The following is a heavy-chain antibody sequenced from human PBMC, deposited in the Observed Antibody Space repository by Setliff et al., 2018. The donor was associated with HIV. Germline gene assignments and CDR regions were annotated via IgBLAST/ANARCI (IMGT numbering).Heavy chain of an antibody. CDR1: GGSISSSSYY. V-gene: IGHV4-39*01. CDR3: ARLGQLGGAFDI. CDR2: IYYSGST. D-gene: IGHD6-6*01. Sequence: PSETLSLTCTVSGGSISSSSYYWGWIRQPPGKGLEWIGSIYYSGSTYYNPSLKSRVTISVDTSKNQFSLKLSSVTAADTAVYYCARLGQLGGAFDIWGQGTMVTVSS. J-gene: IGHJ3*02.